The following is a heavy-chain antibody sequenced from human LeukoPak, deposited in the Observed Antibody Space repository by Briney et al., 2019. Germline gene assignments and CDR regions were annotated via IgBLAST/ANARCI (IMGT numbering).Heavy chain of an antibody. CDR2: INPNSGGT. CDR1: GYTFTGYY. Sequence: ASVKVSCKASGYTFTGYYMHWVRQAPGQGLEWMGWINPNSGGTNYAQKFQGRVTMTRDTSISTAYMELSSLRSDDTAVYYCAIFMITFGGVIDPWGQGTLVTVSS. V-gene: IGHV1-2*02. J-gene: IGHJ5*02. CDR3: AIFMITFGGVIDP. D-gene: IGHD3-16*01.